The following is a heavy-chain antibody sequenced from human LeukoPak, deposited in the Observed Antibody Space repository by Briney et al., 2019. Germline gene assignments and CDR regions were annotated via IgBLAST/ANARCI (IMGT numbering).Heavy chain of an antibody. CDR2: ISSSSSYI. CDR1: GFTFSSYS. V-gene: IGHV3-21*01. D-gene: IGHD3-10*01. J-gene: IGHJ4*02. Sequence: GGSLRLSCAASGFTFSSYSMNWVRQAPGKGLEWVSSISSSSSYIYYADSVKGRFTISRDNAKNSLYLQMNSLRAEDTAVYYCARGGGGRYYGSGSYGDYWGQGTLVTVSS. CDR3: ARGGGGRYYGSGSYGDY.